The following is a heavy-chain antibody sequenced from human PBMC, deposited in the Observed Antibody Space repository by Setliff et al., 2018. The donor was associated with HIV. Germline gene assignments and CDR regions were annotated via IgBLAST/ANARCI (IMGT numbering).Heavy chain of an antibody. CDR1: GFTFDDYG. Sequence: GGSLRLSCAASGFTFDDYGMSWVRQAPGKGLEWVSGINWNGGSTGYADSVRGRFTISRDNAKNSLYLQMNSLRAEDTALYYCARLPAWTPGIAADVTDYWGQGTLVTVSS. CDR3: ARLPAWTPGIAADVTDY. D-gene: IGHD6-13*01. CDR2: INWNGGST. J-gene: IGHJ4*02. V-gene: IGHV3-20*04.